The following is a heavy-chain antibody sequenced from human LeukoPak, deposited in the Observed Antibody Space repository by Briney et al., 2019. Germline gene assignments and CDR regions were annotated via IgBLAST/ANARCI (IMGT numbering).Heavy chain of an antibody. D-gene: IGHD4-17*01. V-gene: IGHV3-9*01. CDR1: GFTFDDYA. CDR3: AKEAPYGYGMDV. J-gene: IGHJ6*02. Sequence: PGRSLRLSCAASGFTFDDYAMHWVRQAPGKGLEWGSGISWNSGSIGYADSVKGRFTISRDNAKNSLYLQMNSLRAEDTALYYCAKEAPYGYGMDVWGQGTTVTVSS. CDR2: ISWNSGSI.